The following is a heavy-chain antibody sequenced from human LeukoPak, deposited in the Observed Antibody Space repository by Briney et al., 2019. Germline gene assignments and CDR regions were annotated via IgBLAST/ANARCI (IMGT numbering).Heavy chain of an antibody. Sequence: GESLKISCKASGYSFTSYWIGWVRQMPGKGLEWMGIIYPGDSDTRYSPSFQGQVTISADKSISTAYLQWSSLKASDTAMYYCARTPGVYYYGSGSYRNNWFDPWGQGTLVTVSS. D-gene: IGHD3-10*01. J-gene: IGHJ5*02. CDR2: IYPGDSDT. CDR1: GYSFTSYW. V-gene: IGHV5-51*01. CDR3: ARTPGVYYYGSGSYRNNWFDP.